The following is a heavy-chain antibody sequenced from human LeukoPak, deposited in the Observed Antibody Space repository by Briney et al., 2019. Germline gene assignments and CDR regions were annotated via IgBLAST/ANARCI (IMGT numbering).Heavy chain of an antibody. CDR2: IFSSGGT. Sequence: PSETLSLTCAVSGGSINHYYWSWIRQPAGKGLEWIGHIFSSGGTTYNPSLKSRVTMSVDTSTKQFSLRLNSVTAADTAIYYCARDFYESSGYEGAFDIWGQGTMVTVSS. CDR1: GGSINHYY. V-gene: IGHV4-4*07. CDR3: ARDFYESSGYEGAFDI. D-gene: IGHD3-22*01. J-gene: IGHJ3*02.